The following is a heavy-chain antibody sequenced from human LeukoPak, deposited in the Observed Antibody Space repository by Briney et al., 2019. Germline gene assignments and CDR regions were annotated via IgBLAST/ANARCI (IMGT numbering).Heavy chain of an antibody. J-gene: IGHJ5*02. V-gene: IGHV4-4*09. CDR3: ASTLRGWFDP. Sequence: SETLSLTCTVSGGSISSYYWSWIRQPPGKGLEWIGYIYTSGSTNYNPSLKSRVTISVDTSKNQFSLKLSSVTAADTAMYYCASTLRGWFDPWGQGTLVTVSS. CDR2: IYTSGST. CDR1: GGSISSYY.